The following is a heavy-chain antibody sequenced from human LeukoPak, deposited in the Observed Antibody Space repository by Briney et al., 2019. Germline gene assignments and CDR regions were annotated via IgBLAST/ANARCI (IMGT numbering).Heavy chain of an antibody. CDR3: ARRLYYYDSGGYHYYFGY. D-gene: IGHD3-22*01. Sequence: PGGSLRLSCAAPGFTFDDYGMTWVRQAPGKGLEWVSGINWNGDSTGYAGSVKGRFAISRDNAKNSLYLQMNSLRAEDTALYYCARRLYYYDSGGYHYYFGYWGQGTLVTVSS. J-gene: IGHJ4*02. CDR2: INWNGDST. CDR1: GFTFDDYG. V-gene: IGHV3-20*04.